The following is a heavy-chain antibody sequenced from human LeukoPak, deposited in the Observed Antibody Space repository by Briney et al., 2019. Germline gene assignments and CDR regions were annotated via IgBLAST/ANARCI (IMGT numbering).Heavy chain of an antibody. CDR3: ARMAAGDYYFDF. CDR2: ISAYNGYT. CDR1: GYTFTTYN. J-gene: IGHJ4*02. Sequence: GASVKVSCKASGYTFTTYNISWVRQAPGQGLEWMGWISAYNGYTNSAQKLQDRVTMTTGTSTSTASMELRSLRSDDTAVYYCARMAAGDYYFDFWGQGTLVTVSS. D-gene: IGHD3-10*01. V-gene: IGHV1-18*01.